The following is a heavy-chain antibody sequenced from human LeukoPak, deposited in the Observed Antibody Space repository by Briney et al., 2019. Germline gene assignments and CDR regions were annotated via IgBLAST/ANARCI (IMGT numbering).Heavy chain of an antibody. V-gene: IGHV4-59*01. CDR3: ARSDQGRRFDY. J-gene: IGHJ4*02. CDR1: GGSISTYY. Sequence: SETLSLTCTVSGGSISTYYWSWIRQPPGKGLEWIGYIYYIGNTNYNPSLKSRVTISVDTSKNQFSLKLSSVTAADTAVYYCARSDQGRRFDYWGQGTLVTVSS. CDR2: IYYIGNT. D-gene: IGHD3-10*01.